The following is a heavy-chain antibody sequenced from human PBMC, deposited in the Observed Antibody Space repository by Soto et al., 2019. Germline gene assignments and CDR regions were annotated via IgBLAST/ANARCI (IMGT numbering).Heavy chain of an antibody. J-gene: IGHJ6*02. Sequence: XGSLRLSCTPSGVTVSSCEMNWVRQAPGKGLEWVSYINTGGVTFYADSVKGRFTISRDNAQNSLLLQMNSLRAEDTAVYYCTRDKGDKVAYGMDVWGQGTTVTVSS. CDR3: TRDKGDKVAYGMDV. D-gene: IGHD3-16*01. V-gene: IGHV3-48*03. CDR2: INTGGVT. CDR1: GVTVSSCE.